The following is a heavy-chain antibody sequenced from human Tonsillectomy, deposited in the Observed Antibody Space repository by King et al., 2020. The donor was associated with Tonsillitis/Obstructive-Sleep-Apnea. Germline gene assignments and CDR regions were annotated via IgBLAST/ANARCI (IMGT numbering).Heavy chain of an antibody. J-gene: IGHJ4*02. CDR3: ARAVGGYCSSTSCYGYFDY. CDR1: GFTFSSDW. V-gene: IGHV3-7*01. CDR2: IKQDGSEK. D-gene: IGHD2-2*01. Sequence: VQLVESGGGLVQPGGSLRLSCAASGFTFSSDWMSWVRQAPGKGLEWVANIKQDGSEKYYVDSVKGRFTISRDNAKNSLYLQMNSPRAEDTAVYYCARAVGGYCSSTSCYGYFDYWGQGTLVTVSS.